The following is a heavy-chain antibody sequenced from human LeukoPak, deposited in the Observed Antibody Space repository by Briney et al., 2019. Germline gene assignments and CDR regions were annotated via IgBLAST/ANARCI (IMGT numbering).Heavy chain of an antibody. Sequence: ASVKVSCKASGYTFTGYYMHWVRQAPGQGLEWVGWINPKNGGSNYAQKFQGRVTMTRDRSISTAYMELSSLRSEDTAVYYCARDSRSYSSGPNYWGQGTLVTVSS. J-gene: IGHJ4*02. CDR3: ARDSRSYSSGPNY. V-gene: IGHV1-2*02. CDR1: GYTFTGYY. D-gene: IGHD3-22*01. CDR2: INPKNGGS.